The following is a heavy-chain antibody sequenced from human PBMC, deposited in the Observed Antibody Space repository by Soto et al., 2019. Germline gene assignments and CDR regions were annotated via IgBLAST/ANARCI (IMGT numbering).Heavy chain of an antibody. CDR3: ARGGVGCRGVSNWFDP. D-gene: IGHD3-10*01. J-gene: IGHJ5*02. V-gene: IGHV1-18*01. Sequence: QVQLVQSGAEVKKPGASVKVSCKTSGYKFTNFGITWVRQAPGQGLEWMGWNRPYNGDTNYAQKFQGRITMTTDASTTTGYMEVRSLTSNDTAVYYCARGGVGCRGVSNWFDPWGQGTLLTVSS. CDR1: GYKFTNFG. CDR2: NRPYNGDT.